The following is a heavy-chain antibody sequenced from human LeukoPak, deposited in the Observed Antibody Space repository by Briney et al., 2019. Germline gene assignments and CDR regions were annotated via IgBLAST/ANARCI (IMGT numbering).Heavy chain of an antibody. V-gene: IGHV4-59*01. CDR2: IYYSGST. CDR3: ASDPYDFWSGYYPPVDY. Sequence: SETLSLTCTVSGGSISSYYWSWIRQPPGKGLEWIGYIYYSGSTNYNPSLKSRVTISVDTSKNQFSLKLSSVTAADTAVYYCASDPYDFWSGYYPPVDYWGQGTLVTVSS. CDR1: GGSISSYY. D-gene: IGHD3-3*01. J-gene: IGHJ4*02.